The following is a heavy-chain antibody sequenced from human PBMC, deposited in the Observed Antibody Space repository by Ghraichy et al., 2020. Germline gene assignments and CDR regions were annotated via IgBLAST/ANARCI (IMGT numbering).Heavy chain of an antibody. J-gene: IGHJ5*02. CDR3: AKDQRWGPPSWFDP. D-gene: IGHD1-26*01. CDR1: GFTFNRYA. Sequence: GGSLRLSCAASGFTFNRYAMNWVRQAPGKGLEWVSGISGSGDNTYYGDSVKGRFNISRDNSRNTIYLQMNSVRAEDTAVYYCAKDQRWGPPSWFDPWGQGTLVSVSS. V-gene: IGHV3-23*01. CDR2: ISGSGDNT.